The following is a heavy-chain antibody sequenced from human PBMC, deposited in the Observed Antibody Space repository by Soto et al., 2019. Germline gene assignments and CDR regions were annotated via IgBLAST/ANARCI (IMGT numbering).Heavy chain of an antibody. CDR3: AKVPLPDYYGSGSYHSLLSYFDY. CDR2: ISYDGSNK. CDR1: GFTFSSYG. D-gene: IGHD3-10*01. J-gene: IGHJ4*02. Sequence: GGSLRLSCAASGFTFSSYGMHWVRQAPGKGLEWVAVISYDGSNKYYADSVKGRFTISRDNSKNTLYLQMNSLRAEDTAVYYCAKVPLPDYYGSGSYHSLLSYFDYWGQGTLVTVSS. V-gene: IGHV3-30*18.